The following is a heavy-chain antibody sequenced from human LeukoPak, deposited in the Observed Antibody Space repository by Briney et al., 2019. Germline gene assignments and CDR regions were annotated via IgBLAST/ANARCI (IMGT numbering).Heavy chain of an antibody. CDR2: IFHTGST. V-gene: IGHV4-38-2*02. Sequence: SETLSLTCTVSGYSISSGYYWAWIRQPPGKGLEWIGSIFHTGSTYHNPSLKSRVTISVDTSKNQFSLKLSSVTAADTAVYYCARDLLWFGELSITDYWGQGTLVTVSS. CDR1: GYSISSGYY. D-gene: IGHD3-10*01. J-gene: IGHJ4*02. CDR3: ARDLLWFGELSITDY.